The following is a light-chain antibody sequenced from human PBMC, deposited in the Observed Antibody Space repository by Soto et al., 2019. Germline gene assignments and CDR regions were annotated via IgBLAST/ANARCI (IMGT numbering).Light chain of an antibody. CDR3: GTWDSGLNVGV. CDR2: DNN. CDR1: TSNVGNNY. V-gene: IGLV1-51*01. Sequence: QSALTQPPSVSAAPGQKVTISCSGSTSNVGNNYVSWYQLLPGTAPKLIIYDNNERPAGIPERFFASKSGATAILGITGLQTGDEADYCCGTWDSGLNVGVFGGGTKLTVL. J-gene: IGLJ2*01.